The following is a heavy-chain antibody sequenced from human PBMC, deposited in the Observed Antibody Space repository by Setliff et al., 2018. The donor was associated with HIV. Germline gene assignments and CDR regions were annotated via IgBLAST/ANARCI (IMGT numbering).Heavy chain of an antibody. J-gene: IGHJ5*02. V-gene: IGHV3-66*02. CDR2: IYSGGST. Sequence: GGSLRLSCAASGFTFSNAWMSWVRQAPGKGLEWVSVIYSGGSTYYADSVKGRFTISRDNSKNTLYLQMNSLRAEDTAVYYCVGYNWNYWWFDPWGQGTLVTVSS. CDR3: VGYNWNYWWFDP. D-gene: IGHD1-7*01. CDR1: GFTFSNAW.